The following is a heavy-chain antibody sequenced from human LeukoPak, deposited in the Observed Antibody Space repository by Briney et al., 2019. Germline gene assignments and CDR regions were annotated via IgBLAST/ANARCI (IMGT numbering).Heavy chain of an antibody. Sequence: ASVKISCKASGGTFSSYAISWVRQAPGQGLEWMGGIIPIFGTANYAQKFQGRVTMTTDTSTSTAYMELRSLRSDDTAVYYCARDCYSGYYYGSGSYLGSQCNYFDYWGQGTLVTVSS. V-gene: IGHV1-69*05. D-gene: IGHD3-10*01. CDR3: ARDCYSGYYYGSGSYLGSQCNYFDY. CDR2: IIPIFGTA. CDR1: GGTFSSYA. J-gene: IGHJ4*02.